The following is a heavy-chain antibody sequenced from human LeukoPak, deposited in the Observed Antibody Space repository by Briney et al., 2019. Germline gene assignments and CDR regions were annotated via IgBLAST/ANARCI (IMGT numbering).Heavy chain of an antibody. J-gene: IGHJ4*02. V-gene: IGHV3-30-3*01. CDR2: ISYDGNNK. D-gene: IGHD1-26*01. Sequence: PGRSLRLSCAASGFTFSTYATHWVRQVPGKGLEWVAVISYDGNNKYYGDSVKGRFTISRDNSRDTLYLQMNNLRVEDTAVYYCARDCKGADHATDYWGQGTLVTVSS. CDR1: GFTFSTYA. CDR3: ARDCKGADHATDY.